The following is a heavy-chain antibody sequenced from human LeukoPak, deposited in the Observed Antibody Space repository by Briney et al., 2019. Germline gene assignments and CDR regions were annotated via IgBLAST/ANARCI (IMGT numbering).Heavy chain of an antibody. D-gene: IGHD3-3*01. CDR2: INHSGST. V-gene: IGHV4-34*01. CDR3: VRERRVLRFLEWLPYPYYFDY. CDR1: GGSFSGYY. J-gene: IGHJ4*02. Sequence: SETLSLTCAVYGGSFSGYYWSWIRQPPGKGLEWIGEINHSGSTNYNPSLKSRVTISVGTSKNQFSLKLSSVTAADTAVYYCVRERRVLRFLEWLPYPYYFDYWGQGTLVTVSS.